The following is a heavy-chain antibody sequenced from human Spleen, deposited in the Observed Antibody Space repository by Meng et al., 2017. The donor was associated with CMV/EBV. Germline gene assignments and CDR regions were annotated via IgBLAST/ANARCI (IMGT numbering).Heavy chain of an antibody. J-gene: IGHJ3*02. V-gene: IGHV3-74*01. CDR3: ARAFRYCSSTSCYLFDAFDI. CDR1: GFTFSSYW. Sequence: GGSLRLSCAASGFTFSSYWMHWVRQAPGKGLVWVSRINSDGSSTSYADSVKGRFTISRDNAKNTLYLQMNSLRAEDTAVYYCARAFRYCSSTSCYLFDAFDIWGQGTMVTVSS. D-gene: IGHD2-2*01. CDR2: INSDGSST.